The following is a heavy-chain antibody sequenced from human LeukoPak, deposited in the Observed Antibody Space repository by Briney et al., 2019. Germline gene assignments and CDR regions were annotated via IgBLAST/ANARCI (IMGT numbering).Heavy chain of an antibody. CDR1: GFIFSDHY. Sequence: GGSLRLSCAASGFIFSDHYMDWVRQAPGRGLEWVGRTKNKAQGYTTEYAASVKGRFTISRDDSENSLYLQMNSLKTEDTAMYYCASPFETYYYDSSGYYAFGYWGQGTLVTVSS. CDR2: TKNKAQGYTT. CDR3: ASPFETYYYDSSGYYAFGY. J-gene: IGHJ4*02. V-gene: IGHV3-72*01. D-gene: IGHD3-22*01.